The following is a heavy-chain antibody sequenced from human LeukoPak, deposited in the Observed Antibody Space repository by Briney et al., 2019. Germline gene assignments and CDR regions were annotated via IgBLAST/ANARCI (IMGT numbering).Heavy chain of an antibody. Sequence: SETLSLTCTVSGGFISSYYWSWIRQPPGKGLEWIGYIHYSGSTNYKSSLKSRVTMSVDTSKNQFSLKLRSVTAADTAVYYCARDGSISGWYSDWGQGTQVTVSS. V-gene: IGHV4-59*12. CDR3: ARDGSISGWYSD. D-gene: IGHD6-19*01. J-gene: IGHJ4*02. CDR2: IHYSGST. CDR1: GGFISSYY.